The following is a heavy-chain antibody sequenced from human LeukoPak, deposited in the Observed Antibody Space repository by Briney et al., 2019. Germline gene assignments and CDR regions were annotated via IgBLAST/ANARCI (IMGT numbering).Heavy chain of an antibody. D-gene: IGHD3-3*01. V-gene: IGHV3-23*01. Sequence: GGSRSLSCEASGLPFSSNALSWVGQAPGKGLEWASAIMGGVGSTYYADSVKGRFTISRDNSKNTLYLQMNSLRDEDTAVYYCARDLRSYDFWSGYSTYYFDYWGQGTLVTVSS. J-gene: IGHJ4*02. CDR3: ARDLRSYDFWSGYSTYYFDY. CDR1: GLPFSSNA. CDR2: IMGGVGST.